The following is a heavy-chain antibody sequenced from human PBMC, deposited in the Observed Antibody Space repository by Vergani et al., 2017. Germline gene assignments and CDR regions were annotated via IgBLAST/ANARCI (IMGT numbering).Heavy chain of an antibody. Sequence: QVHRVESGGGVVQPGRSLRLSCVVSGFTSSYYGMHWVRQAPGKGLEWVAVISYDGTQKYYADSVKGRFTISRDNSKSTLYLQMNSLRTEDTAVYYCATESCGTPGCQIGYFREWGQGTLVTVSS. D-gene: IGHD1-1*01. J-gene: IGHJ1*01. CDR3: ATESCGTPGCQIGYFRE. V-gene: IGHV3-30*03. CDR1: GFTSSYYG. CDR2: ISYDGTQK.